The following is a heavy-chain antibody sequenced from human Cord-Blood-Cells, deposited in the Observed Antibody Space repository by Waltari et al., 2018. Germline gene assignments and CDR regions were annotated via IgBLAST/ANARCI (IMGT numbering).Heavy chain of an antibody. V-gene: IGHV4-39*01. J-gene: IGHJ3*02. CDR1: GGSISSSSYY. CDR2: SYYSGST. Sequence: QLQLQESGPGLVKPSGTLSLTCTVSGGSISSSSYYWGWICQPPGKWLEWIGSSYYSGSTYYNPSLKSRVTISVDTSKIQFSLKLSSVTAADTAVYYCARLLEQLVRDAFDIWGQGTMVTVSS. D-gene: IGHD6-6*01. CDR3: ARLLEQLVRDAFDI.